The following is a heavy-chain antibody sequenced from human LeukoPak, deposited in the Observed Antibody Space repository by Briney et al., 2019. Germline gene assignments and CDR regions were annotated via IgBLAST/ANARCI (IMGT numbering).Heavy chain of an antibody. Sequence: GGSLRLSCTASGFTFSSYAMSWVRQAPGKGLEWVSAISGSGGSTYYADSVKGRFTISRDNSKNTLYLQMNSLRAEDTAVYYCAKDPDFLVVVPAARFRFDPWGQGTLVTVSS. CDR3: AKDPDFLVVVPAARFRFDP. CDR2: ISGSGGST. CDR1: GFTFSSYA. V-gene: IGHV3-23*01. D-gene: IGHD2-2*01. J-gene: IGHJ5*02.